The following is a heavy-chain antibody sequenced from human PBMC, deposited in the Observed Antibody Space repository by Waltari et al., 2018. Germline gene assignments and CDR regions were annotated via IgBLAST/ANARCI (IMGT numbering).Heavy chain of an antibody. CDR2: IYWNEDK. Sequence: QITLKESGPTLVKPTQTLTLTCTFSGFSLSTSGVGVGWIRQPPGKALEWLALIYWNEDKRYSPSLKSRLTITKDTSKNQVVLTMTNMDPVDTATYYCAHSGAAAGISNWFDPWGQGTLVTVSS. J-gene: IGHJ5*02. D-gene: IGHD6-13*01. CDR1: GFSLSTSGVG. CDR3: AHSGAAAGISNWFDP. V-gene: IGHV2-5*01.